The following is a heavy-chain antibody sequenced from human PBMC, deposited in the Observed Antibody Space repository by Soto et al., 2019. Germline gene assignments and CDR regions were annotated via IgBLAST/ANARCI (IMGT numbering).Heavy chain of an antibody. CDR3: AKRTTVMPYYYYGMDV. CDR2: IIPIFGTA. J-gene: IGHJ6*02. CDR1: GGTFSSYA. V-gene: IGHV1-69*13. D-gene: IGHD4-17*01. Sequence: VKVSCKASGGTFSSYATSWVRQAPGQGLEWMGGIIPIFGTANYAQKFQGRVTITADESTSTAYMELSSLRSEDTAVYYCAKRTTVMPYYYYGMDVWGQGTTVTVSS.